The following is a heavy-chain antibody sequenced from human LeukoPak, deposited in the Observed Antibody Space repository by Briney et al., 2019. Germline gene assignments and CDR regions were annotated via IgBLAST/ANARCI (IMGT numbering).Heavy chain of an antibody. CDR2: ISGSGDNT. D-gene: IGHD4-17*01. CDR3: VRALTYGDSSEGDYFFDY. CDR1: GFTFSSYA. V-gene: IGHV3-23*01. J-gene: IGHJ4*02. Sequence: GGSLRLSCAGSGFTFSSYAMKWVRQAPGKGLEWVSMISGSGDNTYYTDSVKGRFTISRDNSKNTLYLHMHSLSAEDTARYYCVRALTYGDSSEGDYFFDYWGQGTLVTVSS.